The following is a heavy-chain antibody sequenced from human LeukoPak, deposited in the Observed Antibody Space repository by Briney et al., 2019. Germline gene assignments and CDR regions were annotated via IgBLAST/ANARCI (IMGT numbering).Heavy chain of an antibody. J-gene: IGHJ4*02. Sequence: GGSLRLSCAASGFTFSSYEMNWVRQAPGKGLEWVSYISSSGSTIYYADSVKGRFTISRDNAKNSLYLQMNSLRAEDTAVYHCARDTFNYFDYWGQGTLVTVSS. CDR3: ARDTFNYFDY. CDR1: GFTFSSYE. V-gene: IGHV3-48*03. CDR2: ISSSGSTI.